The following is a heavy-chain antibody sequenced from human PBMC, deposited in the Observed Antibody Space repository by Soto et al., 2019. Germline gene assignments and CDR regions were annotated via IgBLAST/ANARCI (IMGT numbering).Heavy chain of an antibody. CDR3: ARGGGADYYDSSGALGY. Sequence: ASVKVSCKASGYTFTSYYMHWVRQAPGQGLEWMGIINPSGGSTSYAQKFQGRVTMTRDTSTSTVYMELSSPRSEDTAVYYCARGGGADYYDSSGALGYWGQGTLVTVSS. J-gene: IGHJ4*02. CDR1: GYTFTSYY. CDR2: INPSGGST. D-gene: IGHD3-22*01. V-gene: IGHV1-46*01.